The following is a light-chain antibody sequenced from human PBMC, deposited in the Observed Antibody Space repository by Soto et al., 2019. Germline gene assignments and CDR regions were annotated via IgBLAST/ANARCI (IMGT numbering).Light chain of an antibody. V-gene: IGKV1-39*01. CDR3: QQSYSTPLT. CDR1: QSIGGF. CDR2: AAS. Sequence: DIQMTQSPSSLSVSVGDRVTITCRASQSIGGFLNWYPQKLGKAPKLLIYAASSLQSGVPSRFSGSGSGTDFTLTISSLQPEDFATYYCQQSYSTPLTFGGGTKVEI. J-gene: IGKJ4*01.